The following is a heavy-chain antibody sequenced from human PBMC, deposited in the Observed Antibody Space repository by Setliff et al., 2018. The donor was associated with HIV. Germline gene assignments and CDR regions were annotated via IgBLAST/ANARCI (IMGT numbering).Heavy chain of an antibody. CDR3: ARDRDYYYYMDV. CDR2: VHYSGST. V-gene: IGHV4-59*01. Sequence: SETLSLTCTVSGGSISGYHWSWIRQPPGKGLEWIGYVHYSGSTNYNPSLKSRVTISVDTSKDQFSLKMSSVTAADTAEYYCARDRDYYYYMDVWGKGTTVTVSS. CDR1: GGSISGYH. J-gene: IGHJ6*03.